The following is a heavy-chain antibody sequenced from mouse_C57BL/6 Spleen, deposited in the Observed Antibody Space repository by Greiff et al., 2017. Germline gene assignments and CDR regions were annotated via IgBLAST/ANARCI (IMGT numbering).Heavy chain of an antibody. D-gene: IGHD1-1*01. CDR3: ARRDYGSLYFDY. Sequence: QVHVKQPGAELVKPGASVKLSCKASGYTFTSYWMHWVKQRPGQGLEWIGMIHPNSGSTNYNEKFKSKATLTVDKSSSTAYMQLSSLTSEDSAVYYCARRDYGSLYFDYWGQGTTLTVSS. J-gene: IGHJ2*01. V-gene: IGHV1-64*01. CDR1: GYTFTSYW. CDR2: IHPNSGST.